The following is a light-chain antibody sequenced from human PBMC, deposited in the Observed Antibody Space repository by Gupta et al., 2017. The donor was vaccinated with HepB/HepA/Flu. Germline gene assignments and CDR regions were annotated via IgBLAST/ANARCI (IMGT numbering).Light chain of an antibody. Sequence: SALTQPASESGSPGPSITISCTGTRSDIGDYNYVSWYQQYPGNAPKRMIYDVTSRPSGASNRFSGYKSANTASLTTSGHEAADDADYYCSSSSSSNTRVCGGGTKLTV. J-gene: IGLJ3*02. CDR1: RSDIGDYNY. V-gene: IGLV2-14*03. CDR2: DVT. CDR3: SSSSSSNTRV.